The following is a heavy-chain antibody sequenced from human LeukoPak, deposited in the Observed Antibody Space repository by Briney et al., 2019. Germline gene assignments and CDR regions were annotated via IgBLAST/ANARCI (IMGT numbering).Heavy chain of an antibody. CDR1: GGSISSYY. CDR3: ARDTRYYDFWSGYSSYYYGMDV. CDR2: IYYSGST. Sequence: SETLSLTCTVSGGSISSYYWSWIRQPPGKGLEWIGYIYYSGSTNYSPSLKSRVTISVDTSKNQFSLKLSSVTAADTAVYYCARDTRYYDFWSGYSSYYYGMDVWGQGTTVTVSS. J-gene: IGHJ6*02. D-gene: IGHD3-3*01. V-gene: IGHV4-59*01.